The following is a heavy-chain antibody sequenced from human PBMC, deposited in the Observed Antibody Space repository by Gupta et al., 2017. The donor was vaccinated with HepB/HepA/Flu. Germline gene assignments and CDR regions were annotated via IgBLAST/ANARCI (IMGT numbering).Heavy chain of an antibody. Sequence: EVQLVESGGGLVQPGRSLRLSCTASGFTFGDYAMSWVSQAPGKGLEWVGFIRSKAYGGTTEYAASVKGRFTISRDDSKSIAYLQMNSLKTEDTAVYYCTRLNQGAGWLGHYYYYYGMDVWGQGTTVTVSS. CDR3: TRLNQGAGWLGHYYYYYGMDV. J-gene: IGHJ6*02. CDR2: IRSKAYGGTT. V-gene: IGHV3-49*04. D-gene: IGHD6-19*01. CDR1: GFTFGDYA.